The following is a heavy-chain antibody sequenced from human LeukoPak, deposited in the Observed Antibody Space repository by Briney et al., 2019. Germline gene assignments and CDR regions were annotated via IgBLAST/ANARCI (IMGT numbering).Heavy chain of an antibody. D-gene: IGHD2-15*01. V-gene: IGHV4-59*01. J-gene: IGHJ5*02. CDR1: GGSISSYY. CDR3: ARILDVVVVAATRSWFDP. Sequence: PSETLSLTCTVSGGSISSYYWSWIRQPPGKGLEWIGYIYFSGCTNYNPSLKSRVIISVDTSKNQFSLKLSSVTAADTAVYYCARILDVVVVAATRSWFDPWGQGTLDTVSS. CDR2: IYFSGCT.